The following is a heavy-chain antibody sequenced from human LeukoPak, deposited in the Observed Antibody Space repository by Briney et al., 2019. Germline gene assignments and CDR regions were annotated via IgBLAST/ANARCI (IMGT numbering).Heavy chain of an antibody. V-gene: IGHV3-23*01. CDR2: ISGFAGSI. D-gene: IGHD5-24*01. Sequence: PGGSLRLSCAASGFTFSSFAMSWVRQAPEKGLEWVSSISGFAGSIYYADSVKGRFTISRDNSKNTLYLLMTSLRAEDTALYYCAKEGGLQSLPYTWFDPWGQGPLVTVST. J-gene: IGHJ5*02. CDR3: AKEGGLQSLPYTWFDP. CDR1: GFTFSSFA.